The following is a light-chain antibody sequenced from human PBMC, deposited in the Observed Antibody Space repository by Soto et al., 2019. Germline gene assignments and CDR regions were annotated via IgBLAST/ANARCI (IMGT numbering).Light chain of an antibody. CDR2: GAS. J-gene: IGKJ1*01. CDR3: QQYNSWLWT. CDR1: QSVNIH. Sequence: IVMTQSPATLSVSPWERATLSCRASQSVNIHLAWYQQKPGQAPRLLIYGASARATGIPAKFSGSGSGTEFTLTISSLQSEDSAVYYCQQYNSWLWTFGQGTKVDIK. V-gene: IGKV3D-15*01.